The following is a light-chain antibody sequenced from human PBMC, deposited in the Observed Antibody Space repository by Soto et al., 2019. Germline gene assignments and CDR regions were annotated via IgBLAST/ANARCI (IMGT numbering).Light chain of an antibody. V-gene: IGKV1-5*03. Sequence: DIQMTQSPSTLSASVGDRVTITCRASQSISSWLAWYQQKPGKAPNLLIYKASTLQSGVPSRFSGSESGTEFTLTISSLQPDDFATYYCHQYNSYPWTFGQGTQVDIK. CDR2: KAS. CDR1: QSISSW. CDR3: HQYNSYPWT. J-gene: IGKJ1*01.